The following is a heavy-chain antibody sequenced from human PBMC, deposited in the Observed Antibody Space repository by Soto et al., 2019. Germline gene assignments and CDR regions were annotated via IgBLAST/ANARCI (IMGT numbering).Heavy chain of an antibody. Sequence: AGGSLRLSCAASGFTFSSYGMHWVRQAPGKGLEWVAVISYDGSNKYYADSVKGRFTISRDNSKNTLYLQMNSLRAEDTAVYYCAKDTRGYSGYDLFDYWGQATLVTVS. V-gene: IGHV3-30*18. CDR3: AKDTRGYSGYDLFDY. CDR2: ISYDGSNK. CDR1: GFTFSSYG. J-gene: IGHJ4*02. D-gene: IGHD5-12*01.